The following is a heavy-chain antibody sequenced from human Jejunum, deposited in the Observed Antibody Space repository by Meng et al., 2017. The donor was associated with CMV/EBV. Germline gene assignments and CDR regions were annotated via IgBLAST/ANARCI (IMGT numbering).Heavy chain of an antibody. CDR3: SRGNRDSKYYAVDV. CDR2: IRRDGSEK. CDR1: EFTFNTYW. D-gene: IGHD3-22*01. V-gene: IGHV3-7*01. Sequence: SEFTFNTYWMGSVRQAPGKGLEWVANIRRDGSEKYYVDSVKGRFTISRDNAKNTLYLQMNSLRAEDTALYYCSRGNRDSKYYAVDVWGQGTKVTVSS. J-gene: IGHJ6*02.